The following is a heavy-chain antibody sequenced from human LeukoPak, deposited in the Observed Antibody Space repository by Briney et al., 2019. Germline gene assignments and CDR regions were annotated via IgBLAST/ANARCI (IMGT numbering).Heavy chain of an antibody. Sequence: SETLSLTCIVSGGSISSGGYYWSWIRQNPGKGLEWIGYIYYSGSTYYNPSLKSRVTISVDTSKNQFSLKLSSVTAADTAVYYCARVCCGGYDIYFDYWGQGTLVTVSS. CDR1: GGSISSGGYY. D-gene: IGHD5-12*01. CDR2: IYYSGST. J-gene: IGHJ4*02. CDR3: ARVCCGGYDIYFDY. V-gene: IGHV4-61*08.